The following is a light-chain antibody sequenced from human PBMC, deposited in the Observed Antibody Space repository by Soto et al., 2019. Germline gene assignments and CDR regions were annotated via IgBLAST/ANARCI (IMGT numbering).Light chain of an antibody. CDR2: GAS. CDR1: QSISSD. J-gene: IGKJ5*01. Sequence: EVVMTQSPATRSVSPGERATLSGRASQSISSDVAWYQQKPGQAPRLLIYGASSTATGIPARFSGSGSGTEFPLTISSLQSEDFATYYCQQLNSYPITFGQGTRLEIK. CDR3: QQLNSYPIT. V-gene: IGKV3-15*01.